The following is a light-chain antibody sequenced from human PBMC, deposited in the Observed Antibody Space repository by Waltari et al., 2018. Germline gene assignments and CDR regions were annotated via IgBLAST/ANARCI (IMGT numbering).Light chain of an antibody. CDR1: NNNVGNLG. V-gene: IGLV10-54*04. CDR3: SAWDFSLNAHV. CDR2: RNN. J-gene: IGLJ1*01. Sequence: QAGLTQPPSVSKGLRQTATLTCTGNNNNVGNLGSLWLQQRQGHPPTLLSYRNNKRPAGISERFSASRSGNTASMSITVLEPEDEPEYDCSAWDFSLNAHVFGTGTMVTVL.